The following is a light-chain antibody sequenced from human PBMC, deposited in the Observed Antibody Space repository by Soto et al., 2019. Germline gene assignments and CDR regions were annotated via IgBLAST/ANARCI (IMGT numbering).Light chain of an antibody. J-gene: IGLJ3*02. CDR2: GNN. V-gene: IGLV1-40*01. Sequence: QSVLTQPPSVSGAPGQKVTISCTRSSSNIGAAYDVHWYQHLPGTAPKLLIYGNNNRPSAVPDRFSGSKSGTSASLAITGLQAEDEADYYRQSYDSSLSGWVFGGGTKLTVL. CDR3: QSYDSSLSGWV. CDR1: SSNIGAAYD.